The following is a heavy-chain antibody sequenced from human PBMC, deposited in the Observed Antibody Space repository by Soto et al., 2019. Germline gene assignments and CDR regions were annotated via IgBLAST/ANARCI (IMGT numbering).Heavy chain of an antibody. D-gene: IGHD2-15*01. J-gene: IGHJ5*02. Sequence: SETLSLTCAVYGGSFSGYYWSWIRQPPGKGLEWIGEINHSGSTNYNPSLKSRVTISVDTSKNQFSLKLSSVTAADTAVYYCARGSVVVAATRGSQFDPWGQGTLVTVSS. CDR1: GGSFSGYY. V-gene: IGHV4-34*01. CDR3: ARGSVVVAATRGSQFDP. CDR2: INHSGST.